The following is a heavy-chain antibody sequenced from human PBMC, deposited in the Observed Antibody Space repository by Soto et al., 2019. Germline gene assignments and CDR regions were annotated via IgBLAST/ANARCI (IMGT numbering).Heavy chain of an antibody. CDR3: ARADERNIVATTVDY. Sequence: ASVKVSCKASGGTFGSYAISWVRQAPGQGLEWMGGIIPIFGTANYAQKFQGRVTITADAPTSTAYMELRSLRSDDTAVYYCARADERNIVATTVDYWGQGTLVTVSS. J-gene: IGHJ4*02. CDR1: GGTFGSYA. CDR2: IIPIFGTA. D-gene: IGHD5-12*01. V-gene: IGHV1-69*13.